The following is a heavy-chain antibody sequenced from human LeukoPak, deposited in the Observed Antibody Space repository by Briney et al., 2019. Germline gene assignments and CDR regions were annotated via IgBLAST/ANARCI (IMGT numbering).Heavy chain of an antibody. Sequence: GGSLRLSCAASGFTFSSYSMSWVRQAPGKGLEWVSSISGSGSYIYYADSLKGRFTISTDNAKNSLYLQMNSLRAEDTAVYYCAPISGSSGYSFDYWGQGTLVTVSS. V-gene: IGHV3-21*01. D-gene: IGHD3-22*01. J-gene: IGHJ4*02. CDR2: ISGSGSYI. CDR3: APISGSSGYSFDY. CDR1: GFTFSSYS.